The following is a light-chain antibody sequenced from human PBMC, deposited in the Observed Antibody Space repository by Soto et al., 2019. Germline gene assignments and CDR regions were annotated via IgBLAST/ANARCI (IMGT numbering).Light chain of an antibody. Sequence: QSVLTQPASVSGSPGQSITISCTGTSSDVGGYNYVSWYQQHPGKAPKLMIYEVSNRPSGVYHRFSGSKSGNTASLTISGLQAEDEADYYCSSYTSSSTVVFGGGTKLTVL. V-gene: IGLV2-14*01. CDR2: EVS. CDR1: SSDVGGYNY. CDR3: SSYTSSSTVV. J-gene: IGLJ2*01.